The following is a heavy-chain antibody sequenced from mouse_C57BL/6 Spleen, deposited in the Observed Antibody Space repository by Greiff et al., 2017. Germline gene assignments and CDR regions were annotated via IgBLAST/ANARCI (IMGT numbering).Heavy chain of an antibody. CDR1: GYSITSGYY. J-gene: IGHJ3*01. D-gene: IGHD2-4*01. Sequence: DVQLQESGPGLVKPSQSLSLTCSVTGYSITSGYYWNWIRQFPGNKLEWMGYISYDGSNNYNPSLKNRISITRDTSKNQFFLKLNSVTTEDTATYYCAPFYYDYDAFAYWGQGTLVTVSA. CDR3: APFYYDYDAFAY. CDR2: ISYDGSN. V-gene: IGHV3-6*01.